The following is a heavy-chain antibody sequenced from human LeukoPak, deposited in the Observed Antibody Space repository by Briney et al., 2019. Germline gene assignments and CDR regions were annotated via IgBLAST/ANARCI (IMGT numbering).Heavy chain of an antibody. CDR2: IKQDGSEK. CDR1: GFTFSSYW. CDR3: ATSRTFDY. V-gene: IGHV3-7*01. Sequence: GGSLRLSCAASGFTFSSYWMNWVLQAPGNGLEWVANIKQDGSEKYYVDSVKGRFTISRDNAKNSLFLQMNSLRAEDTAVYYCATSRTFDYWGQGTLVAVSS. D-gene: IGHD3/OR15-3a*01. J-gene: IGHJ4*02.